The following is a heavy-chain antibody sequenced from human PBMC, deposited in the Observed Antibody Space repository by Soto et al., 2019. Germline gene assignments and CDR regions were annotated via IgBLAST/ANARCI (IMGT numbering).Heavy chain of an antibody. D-gene: IGHD3-22*01. CDR2: IYFSGST. Sequence: QLQLQESGPGLVKPSETLSLTCTVSGGSISSISYYWGWFRQPPGKGLEWIGSIYFSGSTYYNPSLKRRVTISVDTSNNQFSLRLTSVTATDTAVYYCARQYSDDSGYLHSDDCWGQGTLVTVSS. J-gene: IGHJ4*02. CDR1: GGSISSISYY. V-gene: IGHV4-39*01. CDR3: ARQYSDDSGYLHSDDC.